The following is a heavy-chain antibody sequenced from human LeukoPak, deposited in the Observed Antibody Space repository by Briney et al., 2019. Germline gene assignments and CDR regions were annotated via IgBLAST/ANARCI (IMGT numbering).Heavy chain of an antibody. V-gene: IGHV3-7*01. CDR3: ARQRGSGCLDY. D-gene: IGHD6-19*01. CDR2: IKQDGSET. J-gene: IGHJ4*02. Sequence: GGSLRLSCAASRFTLSNYWMSWVRQAPGKGLEWVANIKQDGSETYYVDSVKGRFTISRDNGKNSLSLQMNSLRAEDTAVYYCARQRGSGCLDYWGQGTLVTVSS. CDR1: RFTLSNYW.